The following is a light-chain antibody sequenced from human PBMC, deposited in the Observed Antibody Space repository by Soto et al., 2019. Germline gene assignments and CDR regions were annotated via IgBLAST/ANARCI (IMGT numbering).Light chain of an antibody. CDR1: QSISTW. J-gene: IGKJ2*01. Sequence: DIQMTQSPSTLSASVGDRVTITCRASQSISTWLAWYQQKPGKAPKLLIYKASNLQRGVPSRFSGSGSGTEFTLTISSLQPDDCATYYCQQYNSYSPYTFGQGPKLE. CDR3: QQYNSYSPYT. V-gene: IGKV1-5*03. CDR2: KAS.